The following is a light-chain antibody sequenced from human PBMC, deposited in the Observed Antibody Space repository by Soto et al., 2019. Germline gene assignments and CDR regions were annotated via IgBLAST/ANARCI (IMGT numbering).Light chain of an antibody. CDR1: SGDIGSYNR. J-gene: IGLJ1*01. CDR2: EVT. CDR3: SSYTSINTRDCG. Sequence: QSALTQPASVSGSPGQSITISCTGTSGDIGSYNRVSWYQQHPGKAPKLIIYEVTDRPSGVSNRFSGSKSGNTDSLTISGLQAEDEAEYYCSSYTSINTRDCGFGTRTK. V-gene: IGLV2-14*01.